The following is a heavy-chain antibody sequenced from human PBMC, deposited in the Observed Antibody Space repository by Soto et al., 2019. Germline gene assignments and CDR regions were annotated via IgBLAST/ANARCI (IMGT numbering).Heavy chain of an antibody. Sequence: DVVLVNSGGGFVRPGESLRLSCGASGFRFTSFGMNWVRQGPGKGLEWLSYISGLSATTYYAVSVRGRFTVSRDNDMNLVFLQLNTLRGDDTAVYYCTRGGAARPDYWGQGSRVVVSS. CDR3: TRGGAARPDY. CDR2: ISGLSATT. J-gene: IGHJ4*02. V-gene: IGHV3-48*04. CDR1: GFRFTSFG. D-gene: IGHD2-15*01.